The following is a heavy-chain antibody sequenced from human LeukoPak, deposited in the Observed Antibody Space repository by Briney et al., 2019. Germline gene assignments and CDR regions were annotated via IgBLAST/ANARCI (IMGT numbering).Heavy chain of an antibody. CDR1: GFTLSSYS. J-gene: IGHJ4*02. Sequence: GGSLRLSCAAAGFTLSSYSMNWVRQAPGEGLEWVSSISTSSSYIYYADSVKGRFTISRDNAKNSLYLQMNSLRAEDTAVYYCARDSSWFDYWGQGTLVTVSS. CDR2: ISTSSSYI. CDR3: ARDSSWFDY. V-gene: IGHV3-21*01.